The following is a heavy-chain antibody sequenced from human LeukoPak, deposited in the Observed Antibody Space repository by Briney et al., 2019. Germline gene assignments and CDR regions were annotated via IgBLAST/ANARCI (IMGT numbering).Heavy chain of an antibody. CDR2: INSDGSST. Sequence: GGSLRLSWAASGFTLSNYWMHWVRQAPGKGLVWVSRINSDGSSTSYADSVKGRFTISRDNAKNTLYLQMNSRRAEDTAVYYCARVSSGSYSGYYYYYMDVWGKGTTVTVSS. V-gene: IGHV3-74*01. CDR3: ARVSSGSYSGYYYYYMDV. J-gene: IGHJ6*03. CDR1: GFTLSNYW. D-gene: IGHD1-26*01.